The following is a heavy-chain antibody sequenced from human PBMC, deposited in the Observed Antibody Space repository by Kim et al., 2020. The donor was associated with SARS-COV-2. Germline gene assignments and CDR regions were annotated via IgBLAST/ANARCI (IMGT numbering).Heavy chain of an antibody. D-gene: IGHD5-12*01. CDR1: GFTVSSNY. Sequence: GGSLRLSCAASGFTVSSNYMSWVRQAPGKGLEWVSVIYSGGSTYYADSVKGRFTISRDNSKNTLYLQMNSLRAEDTAVYYCARGRDIVAHADYAFDIWGQGTMVTVSS. J-gene: IGHJ3*02. V-gene: IGHV3-53*01. CDR2: IYSGGST. CDR3: ARGRDIVAHADYAFDI.